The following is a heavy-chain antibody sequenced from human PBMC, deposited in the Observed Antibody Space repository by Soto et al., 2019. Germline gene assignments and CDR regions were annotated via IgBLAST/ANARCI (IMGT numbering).Heavy chain of an antibody. J-gene: IGHJ6*03. CDR1: GFTFSDYY. CDR2: ISSSGSTI. V-gene: IGHV3-11*01. CDR3: ARDSRGIVVVPAAIHYYMDV. D-gene: IGHD2-2*01. Sequence: GGSLRLSCAASGFTFSDYYMSWIRQAPGKGLEWVSYISSSGSTIYYADSVKGRFTISRDNAKNSLYLQMNSLRAEDTAVYYCARDSRGIVVVPAAIHYYMDVWGKGTTVTVSS.